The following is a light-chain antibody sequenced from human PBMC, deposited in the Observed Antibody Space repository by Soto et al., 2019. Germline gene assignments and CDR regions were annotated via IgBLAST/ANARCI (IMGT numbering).Light chain of an antibody. CDR1: QSVSNNY. Sequence: EIVFTQSPATLSVSPGERATLSCRASQSVSNNYLAWCQQKPGQAPRLLIYGASNTATGIPDRFSGSGSGTDFTLTISRLEPEDFAVYYCQQYGSSGTFGQGTKVDIK. CDR3: QQYGSSGT. CDR2: GAS. J-gene: IGKJ1*01. V-gene: IGKV3-20*01.